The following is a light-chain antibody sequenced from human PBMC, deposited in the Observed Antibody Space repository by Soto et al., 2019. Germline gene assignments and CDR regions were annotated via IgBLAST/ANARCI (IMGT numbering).Light chain of an antibody. CDR2: AAS. V-gene: IGKV3-20*01. CDR3: HHYGNSLWT. J-gene: IGKJ1*01. CDR1: QSVSSSY. Sequence: EIVLTQSPGTLSLSPGERATLSCRASQSVSSSYLAWYQQKPGQAPRVLIYAASRRATATPDRFSGSGSGTDFTLTISRLEPEDFAVYYCHHYGNSLWTFGQGTKVDIK.